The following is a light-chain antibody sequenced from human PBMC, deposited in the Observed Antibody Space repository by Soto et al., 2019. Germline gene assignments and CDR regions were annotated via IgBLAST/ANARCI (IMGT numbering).Light chain of an antibody. CDR1: QDISNH. CDR3: LQHKTYPLT. J-gene: IGKJ4*01. CDR2: VAS. Sequence: DIQMTQSPSVMSASVGDRVTITCRASQDISNHLAWFQQKPGKVPKRLIYVASSLQSGVPSRFSGSGSGTEFTLTISSLQPEDFATYYCLQHKTYPLTFVGGTKVEIK. V-gene: IGKV1-17*03.